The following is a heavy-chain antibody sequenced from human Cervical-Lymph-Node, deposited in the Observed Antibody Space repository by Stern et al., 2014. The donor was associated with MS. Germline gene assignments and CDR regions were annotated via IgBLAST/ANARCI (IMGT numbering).Heavy chain of an antibody. J-gene: IGHJ6*02. CDR2: ISSSSSSI. CDR1: GFRFNTYS. Sequence: EVQLVESGGGLVQPGGSLRLSCTASGFRFNTYSINWVRQAPGKGLEWVSYISSSSSSIYYADSVKGRFTISRDNVKNSLYLQMNSLRAEDTAVYYCARGSWLGTGDDYYYYFGMDVWGQGTTVTVSS. CDR3: ARGSWLGTGDDYYYYFGMDV. D-gene: IGHD3-22*01. V-gene: IGHV3-48*01.